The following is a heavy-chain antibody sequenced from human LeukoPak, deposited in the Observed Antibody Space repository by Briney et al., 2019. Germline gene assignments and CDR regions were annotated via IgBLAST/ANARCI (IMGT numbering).Heavy chain of an antibody. J-gene: IGHJ5*02. CDR3: AREIGIVATIYHWFDP. CDR2: IYTSGST. CDR1: GGSISSYY. V-gene: IGHV4-4*07. D-gene: IGHD5-12*01. Sequence: SETLSLTCTVSGGSISSYYWSWIRQPAGKGLEWIGRIYTSGSTNYNPSLKSRVTMSVDTSKNQFSLKLSSVTAADTAAYYCAREIGIVATIYHWFDPWGQGTLVTVSS.